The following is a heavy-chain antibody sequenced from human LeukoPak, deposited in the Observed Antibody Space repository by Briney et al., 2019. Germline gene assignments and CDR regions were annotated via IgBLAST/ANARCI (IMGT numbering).Heavy chain of an antibody. Sequence: PGGSLRLSCAAFGFTFSSYWMSWVRQAPGEGLEWVAKINQDGTEKAYVDSVRGRFTISRDNAKNSLFLQMNSLRAADTAVYYCARGPLIAAAGTWWGQGTLVTVSS. CDR3: ARGPLIAAAGTW. CDR2: INQDGTEK. D-gene: IGHD6-13*01. J-gene: IGHJ4*02. CDR1: GFTFSSYW. V-gene: IGHV3-7*03.